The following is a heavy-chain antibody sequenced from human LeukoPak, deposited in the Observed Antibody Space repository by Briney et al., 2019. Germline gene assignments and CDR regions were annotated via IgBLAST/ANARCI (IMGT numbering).Heavy chain of an antibody. J-gene: IGHJ4*02. CDR1: GYTFTSYG. CDR2: ISAYNGNT. Sequence: GASVKVSCKASGYTFTSYGISWVRQAPGQGLEWMGWISAYNGNTNYAQKLQGRVTMTTDTSTSTAYMELRSLRSDDTAVYYCASDDGRLTAMGRRPLDYWGQGTLVTVSS. D-gene: IGHD5-18*01. CDR3: ASDDGRLTAMGRRPLDY. V-gene: IGHV1-18*01.